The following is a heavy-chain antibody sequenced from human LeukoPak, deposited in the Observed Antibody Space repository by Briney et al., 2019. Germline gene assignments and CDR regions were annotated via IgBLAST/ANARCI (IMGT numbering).Heavy chain of an antibody. CDR2: INHSGST. CDR1: GGSFSGYY. CDR3: ASAESVAGIGYFDY. V-gene: IGHV4-34*01. D-gene: IGHD6-19*01. Sequence: SETLSLTCAVYGGSFSGYYWSWIRQPPGKGLEWIGEINHSGSTNYNPSLKSRVTISVDTSKNQFSLKLSSVTAADTAVYYCASAESVAGIGYFDYWGQGTLVTVSS. J-gene: IGHJ4*02.